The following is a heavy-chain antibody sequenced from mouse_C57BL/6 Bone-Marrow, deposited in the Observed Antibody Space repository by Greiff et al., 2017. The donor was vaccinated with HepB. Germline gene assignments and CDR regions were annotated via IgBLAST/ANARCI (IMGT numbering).Heavy chain of an antibody. CDR3: ARQRRQGDYFDY. CDR1: GFTFSDYY. V-gene: IGHV5-12*01. CDR2: ISNGGGST. D-gene: IGHD3-2*01. Sequence: EVQLVESGGGLVQPGGSLKLSCAASGFTFSDYYMYWVRQTPEKRLEWVAYISNGGGSTYYPDTVKGRFTISRDNAKNTLYLQMSRLKSEDTAMYYCARQRRQGDYFDYWGQGTTLTVSS. J-gene: IGHJ2*01.